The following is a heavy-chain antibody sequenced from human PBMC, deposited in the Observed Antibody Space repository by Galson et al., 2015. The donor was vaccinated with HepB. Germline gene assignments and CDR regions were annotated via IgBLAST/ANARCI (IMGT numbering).Heavy chain of an antibody. CDR2: ISGSGGST. J-gene: IGHJ4*02. Sequence: SLRLSCAASGFTFSSYAMSWVRQAPGKGLEWVSAISGSGGSTYYADSVKGRFTISRDNSKNTLYLQMITLRAEDTAVYYCAKDAQGFGGAPNYPHYWGQGTLVTVSS. D-gene: IGHD1-26*01. CDR3: AKDAQGFGGAPNYPHY. CDR1: GFTFSSYA. V-gene: IGHV3-23*01.